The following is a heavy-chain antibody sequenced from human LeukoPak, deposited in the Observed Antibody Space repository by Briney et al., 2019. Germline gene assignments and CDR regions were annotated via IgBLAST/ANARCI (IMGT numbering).Heavy chain of an antibody. CDR2: INHSGST. J-gene: IGHJ4*02. V-gene: IGHV4-34*01. D-gene: IGHD6-13*01. Sequence: PPETLSLTCAVYGGSFSGYYWSWIRQPPGKGLEWIGEINHSGSTNYNPSLKSRVTISVDTSKNQFSLKLSSVTAADTAVYYCASWDSSYDYWGQGTLVTVSS. CDR1: GGSFSGYY. CDR3: ASWDSSYDY.